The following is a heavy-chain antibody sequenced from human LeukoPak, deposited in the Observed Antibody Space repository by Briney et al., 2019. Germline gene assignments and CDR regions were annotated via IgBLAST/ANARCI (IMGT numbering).Heavy chain of an antibody. CDR3: AKGRGYTQDV. V-gene: IGHV3-30*02. D-gene: IGHD5-18*01. Sequence: AGGSLSLSCAASGFTFSSYGIHWVRQAPGKGLERVAFTRYDGSDKYYADSVKGRFTISRDNSKNTLYLQMHSLRPEDTAVYYCAKGRGYTQDVWGKGTTVTVSS. CDR2: TRYDGSDK. J-gene: IGHJ6*04. CDR1: GFTFSSYG.